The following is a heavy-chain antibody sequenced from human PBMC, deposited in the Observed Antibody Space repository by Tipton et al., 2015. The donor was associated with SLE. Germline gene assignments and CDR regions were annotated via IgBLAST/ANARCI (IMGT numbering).Heavy chain of an antibody. J-gene: IGHJ5*02. CDR1: GGSISSGGYS. D-gene: IGHD3-9*01. V-gene: IGHV4-30-2*01. CDR3: ARGGYDILTGYYPSGWFDP. CDR2: IYHSGST. Sequence: TLSLTCAVSGGSISSGGYSWSWIRQPPGKGLEWIGYIYHSGSTYYNPSLKSRVTISVDTSKNQFSLKLSSVTAADTAVYYCARGGYDILTGYYPSGWFDPWGQGTLVTVSS.